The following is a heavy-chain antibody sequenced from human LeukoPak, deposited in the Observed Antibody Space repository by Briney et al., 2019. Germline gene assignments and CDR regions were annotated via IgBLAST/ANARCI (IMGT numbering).Heavy chain of an antibody. D-gene: IGHD3-22*01. Sequence: GGSLRLSCAASGFTFSSYGMHWVRQAPGKGLEWVAVIWYDGSNKYYADSAKGRFTISRDNSKNTLYLQMNSLRAEDTAVYYCAREYRYDSSGYYYFDYWGQGTLVTVSS. J-gene: IGHJ4*02. CDR2: IWYDGSNK. V-gene: IGHV3-33*01. CDR3: AREYRYDSSGYYYFDY. CDR1: GFTFSSYG.